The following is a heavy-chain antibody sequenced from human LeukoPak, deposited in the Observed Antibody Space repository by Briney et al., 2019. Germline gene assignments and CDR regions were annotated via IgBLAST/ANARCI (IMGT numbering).Heavy chain of an antibody. V-gene: IGHV5-51*01. J-gene: IGHJ4*02. Sequence: GESLEISCKDSGNSFTNYWIGWVRQMPGKGLEWMGIIYPGDSDTRYSPSLQGQVTISADKSINTAYLQWSSLKASDTPIYYCASGYSYGYFGYWGQGTLVTVSS. CDR2: IYPGDSDT. CDR1: GNSFTNYW. CDR3: ASGYSYGYFGY. D-gene: IGHD5-18*01.